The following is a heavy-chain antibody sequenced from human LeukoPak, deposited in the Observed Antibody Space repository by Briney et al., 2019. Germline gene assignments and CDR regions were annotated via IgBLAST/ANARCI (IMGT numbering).Heavy chain of an antibody. Sequence: ASVKVSCKASGYTFTSYYMHWVRQAPGQGLEWMGIINPSGGSTSYAQKFQGRVTMTRDTSTSTAYMELRSLRSDDTAVYYCARDLGDSGSYLGDRYFDYWGQGTLVTVSS. CDR2: INPSGGST. V-gene: IGHV1-46*01. D-gene: IGHD1-26*01. J-gene: IGHJ4*02. CDR1: GYTFTSYY. CDR3: ARDLGDSGSYLGDRYFDY.